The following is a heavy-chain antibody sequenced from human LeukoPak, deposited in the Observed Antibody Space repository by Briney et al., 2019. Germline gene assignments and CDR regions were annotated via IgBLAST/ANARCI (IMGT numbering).Heavy chain of an antibody. V-gene: IGHV3-64*01. J-gene: IGHJ6*03. CDR3: ARAWGGDMDV. CDR2: ISSNGGST. CDR1: GFTFSSYA. Sequence: GGSLRLSCAASGFTFSSYAMHWVRQAPGKGLEYVSAISSNGGSTYYAISVKGRFTISRDNSKNTLYLQMGSLRAEDMAVYYCARAWGGDMDVWGKGTTVTVSS. D-gene: IGHD3-10*01.